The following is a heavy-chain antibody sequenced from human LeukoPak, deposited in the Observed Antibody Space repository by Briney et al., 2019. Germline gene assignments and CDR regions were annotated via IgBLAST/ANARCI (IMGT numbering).Heavy chain of an antibody. CDR2: IKQDGSEK. CDR1: GLRFRSYA. D-gene: IGHD2-15*01. Sequence: GGSLRLSCVASGLRFRSYAMNWVRQAPGKGLEWVANIKQDGSEKYYVDSVKGRFTISRDNAKNSLYLQMNSLRAEDTAVYYCAREYCSGGSCYSGGYYFDYWGQGTLVTVSS. J-gene: IGHJ4*02. CDR3: AREYCSGGSCYSGGYYFDY. V-gene: IGHV3-7*03.